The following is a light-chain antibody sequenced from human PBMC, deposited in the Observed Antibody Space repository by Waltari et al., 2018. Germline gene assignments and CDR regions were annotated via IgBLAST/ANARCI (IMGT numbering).Light chain of an antibody. CDR1: QHFRRP. V-gene: IGKV3-20*01. J-gene: IGKJ1*01. Sequence: WSDSQHFRRPVSWYQQTPWQPPRPLIYVISRRATGNPDMFIWSGYGADFSLTISRLEPEDFAVYYCQKYVRLPATFGQGPTVEIK. CDR3: QKYVRLPAT. CDR2: VIS.